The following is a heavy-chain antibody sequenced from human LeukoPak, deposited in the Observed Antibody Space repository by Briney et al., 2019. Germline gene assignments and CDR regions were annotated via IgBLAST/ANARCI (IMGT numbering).Heavy chain of an antibody. Sequence: GASVKVSCKASGYTFTSYGISWVRQAPGQGLEWMGWISAYNGNTNYAQKLQGRVTMTTDTSTSTAYMELRSLRSDDTAVYYCARGYDILTGTGWFDPWGQGTLVTVST. CDR2: ISAYNGNT. CDR3: ARGYDILTGTGWFDP. V-gene: IGHV1-18*01. J-gene: IGHJ5*02. CDR1: GYTFTSYG. D-gene: IGHD3-9*01.